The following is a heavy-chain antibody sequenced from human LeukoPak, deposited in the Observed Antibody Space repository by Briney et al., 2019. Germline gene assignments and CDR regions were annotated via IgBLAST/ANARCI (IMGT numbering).Heavy chain of an antibody. V-gene: IGHV5-51*01. D-gene: IGHD4-17*01. J-gene: IGHJ4*02. CDR1: GYSFTTYY. CDR2: LYPGDSDT. Sequence: GESLKISCKASGYSFTTYYIGWVRQMPGKGLEWMGMLYPGDSDTRYSPSLEGQVTISADKSISTAYLQWSSLKASDTAIYYCARYSAVTTLDYWGRGTLATVSS. CDR3: ARYSAVTTLDY.